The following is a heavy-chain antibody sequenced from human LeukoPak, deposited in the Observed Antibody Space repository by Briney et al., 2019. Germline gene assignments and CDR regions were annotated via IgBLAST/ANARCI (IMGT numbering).Heavy chain of an antibody. CDR1: GFTFSSYE. D-gene: IGHD1-26*01. CDR3: ARDSDGGRREGAFDI. V-gene: IGHV3-48*03. Sequence: WGSLRLSCAASGFTFSSYEMNWVRQAPGKGLEWVSYISSSGSTIYYADSVKGRFTISRDNAKNSLYLQMNSLRAEDTAVYYCARDSDGGRREGAFDIWGQGTMVTVSS. J-gene: IGHJ3*02. CDR2: ISSSGSTI.